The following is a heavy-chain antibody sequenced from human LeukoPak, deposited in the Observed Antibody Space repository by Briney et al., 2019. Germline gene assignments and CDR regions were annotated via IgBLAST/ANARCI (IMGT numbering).Heavy chain of an antibody. CDR3: ARGTTVVSWAYYFDY. CDR2: IIPIFGTA. D-gene: IGHD4-23*01. J-gene: IGHJ4*02. CDR1: GGTFSSYA. V-gene: IGHV1-69*13. Sequence: ASVKVSCKASGGTFSSYAISWVRQAPGQGLEWMGGIIPIFGTANYAQKFQGRVTITADESTSTAYMELSSLRSEDTAVYYCARGTTVVSWAYYFDYWAREPWSPSPQ.